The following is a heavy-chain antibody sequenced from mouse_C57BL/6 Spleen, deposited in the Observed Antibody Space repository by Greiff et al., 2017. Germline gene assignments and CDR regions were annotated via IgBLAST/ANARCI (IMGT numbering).Heavy chain of an antibody. CDR2: IYPGSGST. J-gene: IGHJ3*01. D-gene: IGHD1-1*01. CDR3: ARRGNDGSSPAWFAY. Sequence: VQLQQSGAELMKPGASVKLSCKATGYTFTGYWITWVKQRPGQGLEWIGDIYPGSGSTNYNEKFKSKATLTVDTSSSTAYMQLSSLTSEASAVYYCARRGNDGSSPAWFAYWGQGTLVTVSA. CDR1: GYTFTGYW. V-gene: IGHV1-55*01.